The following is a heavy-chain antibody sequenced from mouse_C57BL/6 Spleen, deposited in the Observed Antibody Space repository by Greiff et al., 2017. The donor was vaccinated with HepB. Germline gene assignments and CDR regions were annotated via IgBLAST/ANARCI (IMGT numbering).Heavy chain of an antibody. CDR2: IRNKANNHAT. CDR3: TRGQTAWYAY. Sequence: EVKLVESGGGLVQSGGSMKLSCAASGFTFSDAWMDWVRQSPEKGLEWVAEIRNKANNHATYYAEFVKGRFTISRDDSKSSVYLQMNSLRAEDTGIYYCTRGQTAWYAYWGQGTLVTVSA. J-gene: IGHJ3*01. CDR1: GFTFSDAW. V-gene: IGHV6-6*01.